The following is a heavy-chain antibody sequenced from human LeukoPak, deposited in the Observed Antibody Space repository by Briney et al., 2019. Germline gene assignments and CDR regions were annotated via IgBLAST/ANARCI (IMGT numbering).Heavy chain of an antibody. J-gene: IGHJ4*02. CDR2: ISYDGSNK. D-gene: IGHD4-17*01. Sequence: GRSLRLSCAASGFTFSSYAMHWVRQVPGKGLEWVAVISYDGSNKYYADSVKGRFTISRDNSKNTLYLQMNSLRAEDTAVYHCARDGDYGDYGSVDYWGQGTLVTVSS. CDR1: GFTFSSYA. CDR3: ARDGDYGDYGSVDY. V-gene: IGHV3-30-3*01.